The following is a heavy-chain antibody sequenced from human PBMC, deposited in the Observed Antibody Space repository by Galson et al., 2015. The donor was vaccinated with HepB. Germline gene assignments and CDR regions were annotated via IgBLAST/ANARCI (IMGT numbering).Heavy chain of an antibody. CDR2: IYSGGST. J-gene: IGHJ4*02. CDR1: GFTFSSYG. D-gene: IGHD6-13*01. V-gene: IGHV3-23*03. Sequence: SLRLSCAASGFTFSSYGMHWVRQAPGKGLEWVSVIYSGGSTYYADSVKGRFTISRDNSKNTLYLQMNSLRAEDTAVYYCAKVKVGSAGYFDYWGQGTLVTVSS. CDR3: AKVKVGSAGYFDY.